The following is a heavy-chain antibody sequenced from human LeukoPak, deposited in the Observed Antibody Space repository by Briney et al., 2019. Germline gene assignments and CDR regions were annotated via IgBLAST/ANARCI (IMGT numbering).Heavy chain of an antibody. CDR1: GGSISSGRYY. V-gene: IGHV4-61*02. CDR3: ARSCAYCSSTSCLALDY. CDR2: IYYSGST. D-gene: IGHD2-2*01. Sequence: PSQTLSLTCTVSGGSISSGRYYWSWIRQPAGKGLEWIGSIYYSGSTYYNPSLKSRVTMSVDTSKDQFSLKLSSVTAADTAVYYCARSCAYCSSTSCLALDYWGQGTLVTVSS. J-gene: IGHJ4*02.